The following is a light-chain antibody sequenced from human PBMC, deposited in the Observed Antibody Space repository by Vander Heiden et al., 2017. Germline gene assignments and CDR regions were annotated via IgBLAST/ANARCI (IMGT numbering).Light chain of an antibody. CDR2: WAS. CDR1: QSVLYSSNNKNY. Sequence: DIVMTQSPDSLAVSLGERATINCKSSQSVLYSSNNKNYLAWYQQKPVQPPKLLIYWASTRESGVPDRFSGSASGTDFTLRMSSLQAEDMAVYYCQLDYTTGFTFGGGTRLEMK. V-gene: IGKV4-1*01. J-gene: IGKJ4*01. CDR3: QLDYTTGFT.